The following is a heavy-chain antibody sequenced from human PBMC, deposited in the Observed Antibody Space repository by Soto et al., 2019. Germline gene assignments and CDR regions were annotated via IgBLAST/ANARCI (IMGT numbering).Heavy chain of an antibody. CDR3: GRGLGSSGWYSPWDVFDI. CDR2: IKQDGNEK. J-gene: IGHJ3*02. D-gene: IGHD6-19*01. Sequence: GGSLRLSCAVSGFTFSDYWMSWVRQAPGKGLEWVANIKQDGNEKYYVDSVKGRFTISRDNAKNSLYLQMNSLRAEDTAVYYCGRGLGSSGWYSPWDVFDIWGKGTMVTVSS. V-gene: IGHV3-7*01. CDR1: GFTFSDYW.